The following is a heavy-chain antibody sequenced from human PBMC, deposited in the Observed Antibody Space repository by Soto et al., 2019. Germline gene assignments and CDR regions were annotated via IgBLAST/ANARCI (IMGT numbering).Heavy chain of an antibody. Sequence: SLRLSCAASGFTFSNYGMHWVRQAPGKGLEWVAVIWYDGSNKYHADSVKGRFTISRDDSKNTVYLHMDRLRVEDTAVYYCAKDRGGDCPDNSCYFGADYWGQGTPVTVSS. CDR3: AKDRGGDCPDNSCYFGADY. CDR1: GFTFSNYG. D-gene: IGHD2-2*01. CDR2: IWYDGSNK. V-gene: IGHV3-33*06. J-gene: IGHJ4*02.